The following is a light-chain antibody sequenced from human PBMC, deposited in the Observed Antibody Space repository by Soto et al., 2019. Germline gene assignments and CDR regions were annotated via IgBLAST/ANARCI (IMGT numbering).Light chain of an antibody. CDR2: GAS. Sequence: EIVMTQSPATLSVSPGERATLSCRASQGISSALAWYQQKPGQAPRLLVYGASTRATGLPARFSGSGSGTESTLTISSLQSEDFAVYYCQQYNNWPLTFGGGTKVDIK. J-gene: IGKJ4*01. V-gene: IGKV3-15*01. CDR3: QQYNNWPLT. CDR1: QGISSA.